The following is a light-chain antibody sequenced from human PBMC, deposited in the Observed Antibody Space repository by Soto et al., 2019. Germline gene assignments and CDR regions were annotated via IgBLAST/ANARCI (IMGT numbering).Light chain of an antibody. V-gene: IGLV3-1*01. CDR2: QDS. CDR3: QAWDSSTVV. CDR1: KLGDKY. Sequence: SYELTQPPSVSVSPGQTASITCSGDKLGDKYACWYQQQPDQSPVLVIYQDSKRPAGIPERFSGSNSGNTATLTISGTQAMDEADYYCQAWDSSTVVFGGGTKLTV. J-gene: IGLJ2*01.